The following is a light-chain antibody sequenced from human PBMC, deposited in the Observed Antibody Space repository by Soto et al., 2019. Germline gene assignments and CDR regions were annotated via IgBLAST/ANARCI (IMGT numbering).Light chain of an antibody. J-gene: IGLJ3*02. CDR1: SSNIGAGYD. V-gene: IGLV1-40*01. CDR2: DNN. Sequence: QSVLTQPPSVSGAPGQRVTISCTGTSSNIGAGYDVHWYQQLPGTAPKLLIYDNNNRPSGVPDRFSGSKSDTSASLAITGLQAEDEADYYCQSYDSSLSGVVCGGRTKLTVL. CDR3: QSYDSSLSGVV.